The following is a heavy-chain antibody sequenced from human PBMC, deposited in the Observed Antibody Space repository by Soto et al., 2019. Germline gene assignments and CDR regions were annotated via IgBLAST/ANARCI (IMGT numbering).Heavy chain of an antibody. CDR1: DGSFSGYY. CDR3: ARGTYYDFWNGNCYYYYALDV. J-gene: IGHJ6*02. D-gene: IGHD3-3*01. Sequence: SETLSHTYAVYDGSFSGYYWSWIRHPPGKGLEWTGEINHSGNSNYNPSLKSRVTISVDTSKNQFSLKVSSVTAADTAVYYCARGTYYDFWNGNCYYYYALDVWGQGTTVT. V-gene: IGHV4-34*01. CDR2: INHSGNS.